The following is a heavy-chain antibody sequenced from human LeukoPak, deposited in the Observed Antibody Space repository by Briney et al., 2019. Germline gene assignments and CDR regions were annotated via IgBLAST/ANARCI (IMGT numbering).Heavy chain of an antibody. D-gene: IGHD4-17*01. CDR2: ISNSGNT. Sequence: PSETLSLTCTLSVDSLSSGDDLCSSIRQPPGKGLEWIGDISNSGNTNYNPSLRSRVTISIDTSKNQFSLKLSSVTAADTAVYYCARVETPVTTTPPFDHWREGTLVSDSS. J-gene: IGHJ4*02. CDR1: VDSLSSGDDL. V-gene: IGHV4-61*08. CDR3: ARVETPVTTTPPFDH.